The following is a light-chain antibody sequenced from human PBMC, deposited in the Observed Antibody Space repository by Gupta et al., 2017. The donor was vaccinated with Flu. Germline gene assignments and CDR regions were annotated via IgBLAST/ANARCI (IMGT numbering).Light chain of an antibody. CDR3: VPYIRSSCV. J-gene: IGLJ3*02. CDR1: SGSVLTNDC. Sequence: GADPTTFGLSSGSVLTNDCPSRYQQNPGQAPLTLIYSTSTRSAGIPDRFSGSIPGNTAALTITGAQANDEADYYCVPYIRSSCVFGGGTKVTVL. V-gene: IGLV8-61*01. CDR2: STS.